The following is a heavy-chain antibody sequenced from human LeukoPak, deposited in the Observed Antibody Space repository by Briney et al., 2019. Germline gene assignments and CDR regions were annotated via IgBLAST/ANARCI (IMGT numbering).Heavy chain of an antibody. CDR3: AELGITMIGGV. V-gene: IGHV3-48*03. J-gene: IGHJ6*04. CDR1: GFTFSSYE. CDR2: ISSSGSTI. D-gene: IGHD3-10*02. Sequence: GGSLRLSCVASGFTFSSYEMNWVRQAPGKGLEWVSYISSSGSTIYYADSVKGRFTLSRDNAKNSLYLQMNRLRGEDTAVYYCAELGITMIGGVWGKGTTVTISS.